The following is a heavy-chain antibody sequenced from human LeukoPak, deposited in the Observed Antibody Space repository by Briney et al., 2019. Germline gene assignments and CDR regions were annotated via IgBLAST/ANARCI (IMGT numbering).Heavy chain of an antibody. V-gene: IGHV1-18*01. CDR1: GYTFISFG. J-gene: IGHJ4*02. Sequence: ASVKVSCKASGYTFISFGITWVRQAPGQGLEWLGWINAYNVNTKSAQDLQDRVTMTTDTSTRTAYMELRRLRSDDTAVYYCARDVSVFGVSPCDFWGQGTLVSVSS. CDR3: ARDVSVFGVSPCDF. D-gene: IGHD3-3*01. CDR2: INAYNVNT.